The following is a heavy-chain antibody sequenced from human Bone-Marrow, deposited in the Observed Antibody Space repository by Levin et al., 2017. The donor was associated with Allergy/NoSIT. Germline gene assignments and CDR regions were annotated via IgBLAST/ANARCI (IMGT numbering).Heavy chain of an antibody. D-gene: IGHD5-12*01. V-gene: IGHV3-11*01. CDR3: ARGDFILGFGMDV. J-gene: IGHJ6*02. Sequence: GESLKISCAASGFIFNGYYMNWIRQAPGKGLEWVSFIKSTGDTVNYADSVKGRFTISRDNAKNSLYLQMNSLRVEDTAVYYCARGDFILGFGMDVWGQGTTVTVSS. CDR1: GFIFNGYY. CDR2: IKSTGDTV.